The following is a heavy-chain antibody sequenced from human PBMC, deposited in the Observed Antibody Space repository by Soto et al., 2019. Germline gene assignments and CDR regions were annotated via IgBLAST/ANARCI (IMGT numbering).Heavy chain of an antibody. CDR2: IHSGGNT. CDR3: ARDFTS. J-gene: IGHJ4*02. V-gene: IGHV3-53*02. Sequence: EVQLVETGGGLVQPGGSLRLSCAAPGFSVITNYMSWVRQAPGKGLEWVSIIHSGGNTYFADSVKGRFTISRDRSKNTLYLQMNSLRSEDTAMYFCARDFTSWGQGTLVTVSS. CDR1: GFSVITNY.